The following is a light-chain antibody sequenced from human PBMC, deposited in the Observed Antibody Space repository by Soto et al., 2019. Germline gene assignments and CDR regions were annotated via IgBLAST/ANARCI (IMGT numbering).Light chain of an antibody. CDR3: SSYAGSNNWV. J-gene: IGLJ3*02. V-gene: IGLV2-8*01. Sequence: QSVLTQPPSASGSPGQSVTISCTGTSSDVGYNSVSWYQQHPGKAPKLMIYEASKRPSGVPDRFSGSKSGNTASLTVSGLRAEDDADYYCSSYAGSNNWVFGGGTKLTVL. CDR2: EAS. CDR1: SSDVGYNS.